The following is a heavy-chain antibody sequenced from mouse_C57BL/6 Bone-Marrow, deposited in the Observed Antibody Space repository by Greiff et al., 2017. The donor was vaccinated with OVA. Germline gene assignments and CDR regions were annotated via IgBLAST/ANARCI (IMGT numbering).Heavy chain of an antibody. CDR2: INPNNGGT. D-gene: IGHD2-4*01. Sequence: VQLQQSGPELVKPGASVKISCKASGYTFTDYYMNWVKQSHGKSLEWIGDINPNNGGTSYNQKFKGKATLTVDKSSSTAYMELRSLTSEDSAVFYCAREEDYGHFDYWGQGTTLTVSS. CDR3: AREEDYGHFDY. V-gene: IGHV1-26*01. J-gene: IGHJ2*01. CDR1: GYTFTDYY.